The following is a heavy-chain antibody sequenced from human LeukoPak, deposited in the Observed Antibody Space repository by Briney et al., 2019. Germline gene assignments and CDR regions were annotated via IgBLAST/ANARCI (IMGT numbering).Heavy chain of an antibody. V-gene: IGHV1-2*02. Sequence: GASVKVSCKASGYTFTGYYMHWVRQAPGQGLEWMGWINPNSGGTNYAQKVQGRVTMTRDTSISTAYMELSRLRSDDTAVYYCARVFRVAAAVNLFDYWGQGTLVTVSS. CDR1: GYTFTGYY. D-gene: IGHD6-13*01. J-gene: IGHJ4*02. CDR2: INPNSGGT. CDR3: ARVFRVAAAVNLFDY.